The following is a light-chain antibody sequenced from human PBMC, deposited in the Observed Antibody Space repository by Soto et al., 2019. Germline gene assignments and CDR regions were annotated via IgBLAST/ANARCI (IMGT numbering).Light chain of an antibody. CDR2: GTS. V-gene: IGKV3-20*01. CDR3: NQYGTSPQT. J-gene: IGKJ3*01. CDR1: QSVSSSF. Sequence: EIVLTQSPGTLSLSPGERATLSCRASQSVSSSFLAWYQQKPGQAPRLLIYGTSNRAAGIQDRFSGSGSGTDFILIISRLEPEDFAVYYCNQYGTSPQTFGPGTKVDIK.